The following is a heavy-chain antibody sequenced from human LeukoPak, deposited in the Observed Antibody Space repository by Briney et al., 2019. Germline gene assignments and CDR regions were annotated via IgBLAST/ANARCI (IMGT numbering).Heavy chain of an antibody. D-gene: IGHD3-22*01. Sequence: SETLSLTCAVYGGSFSGYYWSWIRQPPGKGLEWIGEINHSGSTNYNPSLKSRVTISVDTSKNQFSLKLSSLTAADTAVYYCARVSDSSGYYLFDYWGQGTLVTVSS. CDR2: INHSGST. CDR1: GGSFSGYY. J-gene: IGHJ4*02. V-gene: IGHV4-34*01. CDR3: ARVSDSSGYYLFDY.